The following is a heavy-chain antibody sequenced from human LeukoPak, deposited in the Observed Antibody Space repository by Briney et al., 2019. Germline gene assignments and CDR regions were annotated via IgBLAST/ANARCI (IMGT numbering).Heavy chain of an antibody. CDR3: AKDRGGYYYYFDY. CDR2: IWYDGSNK. V-gene: IGHV3-33*06. CDR1: GFSFSNYG. Sequence: GRSLRLSCAASGFSFSNYGMHWVRQAPGKGLEWVAVIWYDGSNKYYADSVKGRFTISRDNSKNTLYLQKNSLRAEDTAVYYCAKDRGGYYYYFDYWGQGTLVTVSS. J-gene: IGHJ4*02. D-gene: IGHD3-22*01.